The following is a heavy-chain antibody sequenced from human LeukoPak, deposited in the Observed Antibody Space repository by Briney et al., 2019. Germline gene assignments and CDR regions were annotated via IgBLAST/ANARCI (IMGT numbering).Heavy chain of an antibody. V-gene: IGHV1-69*04. D-gene: IGHD3-22*01. Sequence: ASVKVSCKASGGTFSSYAISWVRQAPGQGLEWMGRIIPIHGIANYAQKFQGRVTITADKSTSTAYMELSSLRSEDTAVYYCARRYYDSSGYYYYYYYGMDVWGQGTTVTVSS. J-gene: IGHJ6*02. CDR3: ARRYYDSSGYYYYYYYGMDV. CDR2: IIPIHGIA. CDR1: GGTFSSYA.